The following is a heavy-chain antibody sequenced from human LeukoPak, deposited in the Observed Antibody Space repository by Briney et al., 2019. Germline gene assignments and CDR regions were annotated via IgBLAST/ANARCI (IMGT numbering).Heavy chain of an antibody. Sequence: GESLKISCKGSGYSFTSYWIGWVRQMPGKGLEWMGIIYPGDSDTRYSPSFQGQVTISADKSICTAYLQWSSLKASDTAMYYCARLRCGPRGCSSTSCYDYWGQGTLVTVSS. CDR3: ARLRCGPRGCSSTSCYDY. D-gene: IGHD2-2*01. V-gene: IGHV5-51*01. CDR2: IYPGDSDT. J-gene: IGHJ4*02. CDR1: GYSFTSYW.